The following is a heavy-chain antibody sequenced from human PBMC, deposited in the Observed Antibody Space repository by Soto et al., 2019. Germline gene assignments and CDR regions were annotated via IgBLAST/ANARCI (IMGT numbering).Heavy chain of an antibody. CDR1: GFTFSIYG. CDR3: AKAYDYIGGRPIDAFDI. D-gene: IGHD3-16*01. J-gene: IGHJ3*02. Sequence: QPGGSLRLSCAASGFTFSIYGMHWVGQAPGKGLEWVAVISYDGSNKYYADSVKGRFTISRDNSKNTLYLQMNSLRAEDTAVYYCAKAYDYIGGRPIDAFDIWGQGTMVTVSS. CDR2: ISYDGSNK. V-gene: IGHV3-30*18.